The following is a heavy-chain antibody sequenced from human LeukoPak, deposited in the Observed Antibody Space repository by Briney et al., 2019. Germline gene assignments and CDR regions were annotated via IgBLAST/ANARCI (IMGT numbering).Heavy chain of an antibody. CDR1: GYSISSGYY. CDR2: IYHSGST. J-gene: IGHJ5*02. Sequence: PSETLSLTCTVSGYSISSGYYWGWIRQPPGKGLEWIGSIYHSGSTYYNPSLKSRVTISVDTSKNQFSLKLSSVTAADTAVYYCARVGSGWYKEDSRGYWFDPWGQGTLVTVSS. D-gene: IGHD6-19*01. CDR3: ARVGSGWYKEDSRGYWFDP. V-gene: IGHV4-38-2*02.